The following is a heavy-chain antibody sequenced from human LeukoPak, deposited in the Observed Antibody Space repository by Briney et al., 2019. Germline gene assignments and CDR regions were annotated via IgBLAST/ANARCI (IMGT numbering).Heavy chain of an antibody. CDR2: ISYDGSNK. Sequence: PGGSLRLSCAASGFTFSSYGMHWVRQAPGKGLEWVAVISYDGSNKYYADSVKGRFTISRDNSKNTLYLQMNSLRAEDTAVYYCAGIPGQSGYDSSGSFDYWGQGTLVTVSS. CDR1: GFTFSSYG. CDR3: AGIPGQSGYDSSGSFDY. J-gene: IGHJ4*02. D-gene: IGHD3-22*01. V-gene: IGHV3-30*03.